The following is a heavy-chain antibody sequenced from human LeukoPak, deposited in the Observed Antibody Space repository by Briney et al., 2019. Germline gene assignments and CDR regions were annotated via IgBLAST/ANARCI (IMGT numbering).Heavy chain of an antibody. V-gene: IGHV3-48*03. CDR2: ISSSGSII. D-gene: IGHD3-10*01. J-gene: IGHJ4*02. Sequence: PGGSLRLSCAASGFTLCTYEMNSVRRAPGQGRGWVSYISSSGSIIYSAESVKGRFTISRDNAKNSLYLRMNSLRADDTAVYYCARDSSYYGSGSFSDWDQGTLVTVYS. CDR1: GFTLCTYE. CDR3: ARDSSYYGSGSFSD.